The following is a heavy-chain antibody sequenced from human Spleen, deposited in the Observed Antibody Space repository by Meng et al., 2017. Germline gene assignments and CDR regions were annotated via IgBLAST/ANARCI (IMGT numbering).Heavy chain of an antibody. J-gene: IGHJ4*02. CDR3: ARVSGDYYFNY. Sequence: QGRWVQVGGGVKKPGASGKVSVKASGYTFPDYGLHWVRRAPGQGLEWMGRINPKSGDTHYAQRFQGRVTMTGDTSISTAYMELSGLRSDDTAMYYCARVSGDYYFNYWGQGTLVTVSS. CDR2: INPKSGDT. V-gene: IGHV1-2*06. CDR1: GYTFPDYG. D-gene: IGHD3-10*02.